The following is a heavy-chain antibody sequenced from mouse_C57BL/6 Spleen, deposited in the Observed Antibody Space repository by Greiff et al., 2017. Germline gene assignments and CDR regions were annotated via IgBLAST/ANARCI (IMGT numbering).Heavy chain of an antibody. J-gene: IGHJ3*01. CDR3: ARGAFAY. CDR1: GYAFSSSW. Sequence: QVQLKESGPELVKPGASVKISCKASGYAFSSSWMNWVKQRPGKGLEWIGRIYPGDGDTNYNGTFKGKATLTADKASSTAYMQLSSLTSEDSAVYFCARGAFAYWGQGTLVTVSA. V-gene: IGHV1-82*01. CDR2: IYPGDGDT.